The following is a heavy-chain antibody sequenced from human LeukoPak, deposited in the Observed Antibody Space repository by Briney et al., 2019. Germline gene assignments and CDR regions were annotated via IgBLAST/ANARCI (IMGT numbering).Heavy chain of an antibody. D-gene: IGHD1-26*01. CDR2: IYHSGST. Sequence: PSGTLSLTCAVSGASISSSYWWSWVRQPPGKGLEWIGEIYHSGSTNYNPSLKSRVTISVDTSKNQFSLKLSSVTAADTAVYYCASLRATTRDYWGQGTLVTVSS. CDR3: ASLRATTRDY. V-gene: IGHV4-4*02. J-gene: IGHJ4*02. CDR1: GASISSSYW.